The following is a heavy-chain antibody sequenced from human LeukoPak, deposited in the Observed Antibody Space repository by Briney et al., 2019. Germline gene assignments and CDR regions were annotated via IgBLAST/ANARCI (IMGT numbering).Heavy chain of an antibody. CDR1: GYSISSGYY. CDR3: ARALYGGRLYYFDY. D-gene: IGHD4-23*01. CDR2: IYHSGST. V-gene: IGHV4-38-2*02. Sequence: SETLSLTCTVSGYSISSGYYWGWIRQPPGKGLEWIGSIYHSGSTYYNPSLESRVTISVDTSKNQFSLKLSSVTAADTAVYYCARALYGGRLYYFDYWGQGTLVTVSS. J-gene: IGHJ4*02.